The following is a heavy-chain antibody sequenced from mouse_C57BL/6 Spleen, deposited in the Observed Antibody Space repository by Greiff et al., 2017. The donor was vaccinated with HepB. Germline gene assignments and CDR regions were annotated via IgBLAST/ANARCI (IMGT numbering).Heavy chain of an antibody. V-gene: IGHV1-19*01. J-gene: IGHJ4*01. CDR3: ARGYDSLAMDY. D-gene: IGHD2-4*01. Sequence: EVQLQQSGPVLVKPGASVKMSCKASGYTFTDYYMNWVKQSHGKSLEWIGVINPYNGGTSYNQKFKGKATLTVDKSSSTAYMELNSLTSEDSAVYYCARGYDSLAMDYWGQGTSVTVSS. CDR2: INPYNGGT. CDR1: GYTFTDYY.